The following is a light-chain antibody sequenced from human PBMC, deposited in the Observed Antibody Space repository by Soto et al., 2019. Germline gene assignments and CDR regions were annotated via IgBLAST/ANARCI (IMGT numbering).Light chain of an antibody. V-gene: IGLV2-8*01. Sequence: QSALTQPPSASGSPGQSVTISCTGTSSDVGAYNYVSWYQQHPGKAPKLMIYDVTKRPSGVPDRFSGSKSGNTASLTVSGLQAEDEADYYCTSHAGSNAFVVFGGGTKLTVL. CDR2: DVT. CDR1: SSDVGAYNY. J-gene: IGLJ2*01. CDR3: TSHAGSNAFVV.